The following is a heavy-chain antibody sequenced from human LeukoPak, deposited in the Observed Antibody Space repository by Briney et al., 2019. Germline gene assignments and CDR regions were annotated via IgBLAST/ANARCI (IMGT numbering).Heavy chain of an antibody. V-gene: IGHV1-2*02. CDR3: ARDGTGSGSYTADYYYGMDV. J-gene: IGHJ6*02. CDR2: INPNSGGT. Sequence: ASVKVSCKASGYTFTGYYMHWVRQAPGQGLGWMGWINPNSGGTNYAQKFQGRVTMTRDTSISTAYMELSRLRSDDTAVYYCARDGTGSGSYTADYYYGMDVWGQGTTVTVSS. CDR1: GYTFTGYY. D-gene: IGHD3-10*01.